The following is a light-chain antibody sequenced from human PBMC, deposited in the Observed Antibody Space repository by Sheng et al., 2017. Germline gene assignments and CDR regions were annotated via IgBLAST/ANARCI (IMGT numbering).Light chain of an antibody. Sequence: QSALTQPRSVSGSPGQSVTISCTGTSNDVGGYNFVSWYQQNPGKAPKLHHLLMSIKRPSRVPSLASLAPSLANTAGPRPLSGLQAADEADYYCCSYAGSYTLYVFGTGTE. CDR1: SNDVGGYNF. CDR3: CSYAGSYTLYV. CDR2: MS. J-gene: IGLJ1*01. V-gene: IGLV2-11*01.